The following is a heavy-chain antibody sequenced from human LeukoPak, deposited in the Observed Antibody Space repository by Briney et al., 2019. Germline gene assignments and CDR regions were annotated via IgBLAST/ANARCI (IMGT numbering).Heavy chain of an antibody. Sequence: SETLSLTCTVSGGSISSHYWSWIRQPPGKGLEWIGYIYYSGSTNYNPSLKSRVTISVDTSKNQFSLKLSSVTAADTAVYYCARNYYDSSGQGWFDPWGQGTLVTVSS. J-gene: IGHJ5*02. CDR3: ARNYYDSSGQGWFDP. V-gene: IGHV4-59*08. CDR2: IYYSGST. D-gene: IGHD3-22*01. CDR1: GGSISSHY.